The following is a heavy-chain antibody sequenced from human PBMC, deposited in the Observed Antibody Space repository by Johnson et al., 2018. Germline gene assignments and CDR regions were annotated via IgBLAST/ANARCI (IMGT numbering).Heavy chain of an antibody. V-gene: IGHV3-21*01. D-gene: IGHD3-22*01. CDR3: ARDPLVVITFSAHYMDV. J-gene: IGHJ6*03. Sequence: VQLVESGGGLVKPXGSLRLSXAASGFTFSSYNMNWVRQSPGTGLEWVSSISSSSDYIYYADSMQGRFTISRDNAKNSLYLEMSSLRAEDTAVYYCARDPLVVITFSAHYMDVWGTGTTVTVSS. CDR1: GFTFSSYN. CDR2: ISSSSDYI.